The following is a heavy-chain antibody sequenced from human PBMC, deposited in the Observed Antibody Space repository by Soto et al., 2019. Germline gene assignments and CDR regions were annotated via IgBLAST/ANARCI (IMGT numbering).Heavy chain of an antibody. V-gene: IGHV4-59*01. CDR1: GGSISSYY. Sequence: SETLSLTCTVSGGSISSYYWSWIRQPPGKGLEWIGYIYYSGSTNYNPSLKSRVTISVDTSKNQFSLKLSSVTAADTAVYYCARVVPRGYSITWGQGTLVTVSS. D-gene: IGHD5-18*01. CDR3: ARVVPRGYSIT. CDR2: IYYSGST. J-gene: IGHJ4*02.